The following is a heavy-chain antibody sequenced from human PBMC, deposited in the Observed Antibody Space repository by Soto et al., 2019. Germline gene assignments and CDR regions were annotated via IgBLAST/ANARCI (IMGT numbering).Heavy chain of an antibody. V-gene: IGHV3-53*01. Sequence: GGSVRLSXAASGFTVSSNYMSWVRQAPGKGLEWVSVIYSGGSTYYADSVKGRFTISRDNSKNTLYLQMNSLRAEDTAVYYCARSTTGTNYFDYWGQGTLVTVSS. CDR3: ARSTTGTNYFDY. CDR1: GFTVSSNY. J-gene: IGHJ4*02. CDR2: IYSGGST. D-gene: IGHD1-7*01.